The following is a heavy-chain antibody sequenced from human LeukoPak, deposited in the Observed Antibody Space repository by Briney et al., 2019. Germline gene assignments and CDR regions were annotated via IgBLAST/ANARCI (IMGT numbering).Heavy chain of an antibody. V-gene: IGHV3-48*03. J-gene: IGHJ4*02. CDR3: ARGPPLWSRSYYFDY. CDR2: ISSSGSTI. Sequence: GGSLRLSCAASGFTFSSYEMNWVRQAPGKGLEWVSYISSSGSTIYYADSVKGRFTISRDNAKNSLYLQMNSLRAEDTAVYYCARGPPLWSRSYYFDYWGQGTLVTVSS. CDR1: GFTFSSYE. D-gene: IGHD3-10*01.